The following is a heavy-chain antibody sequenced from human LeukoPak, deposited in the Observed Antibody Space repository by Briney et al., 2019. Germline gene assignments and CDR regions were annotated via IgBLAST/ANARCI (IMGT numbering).Heavy chain of an antibody. J-gene: IGHJ3*01. V-gene: IGHV3-48*03. CDR3: ATYVDTVRYDAFDA. CDR2: ISNTGDAT. CDR1: GFIFSDYD. D-gene: IGHD5-18*01. Sequence: PGGSLRLSCVSSGFIFSDYDMNWVRQAPGKGLEWVAYISNTGDATYYADSVKGRFTISRDNARNTLFLQMNSLRAEDAAVYYCATYVDTVRYDAFDAWGQGTMVTVSS.